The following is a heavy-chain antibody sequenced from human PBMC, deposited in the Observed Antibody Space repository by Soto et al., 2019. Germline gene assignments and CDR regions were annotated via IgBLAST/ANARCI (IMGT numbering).Heavy chain of an antibody. CDR1: GFTFSDYY. D-gene: IGHD3-3*01. Sequence: GGSLRLSCAASGFTFSDYYMNWIRQAPGKGLEWVSHISSSSNTIYYADSVKGRFTISRDNAKNSLYLHMNSLSAEDTAVYYCARDPFWSGFHGMDVWGQGTTVTVSS. J-gene: IGHJ6*02. V-gene: IGHV3-11*01. CDR3: ARDPFWSGFHGMDV. CDR2: ISSSSNTI.